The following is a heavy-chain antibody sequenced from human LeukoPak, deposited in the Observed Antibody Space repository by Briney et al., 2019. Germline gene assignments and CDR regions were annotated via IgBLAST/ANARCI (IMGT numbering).Heavy chain of an antibody. CDR3: ARGGYLLFFDP. D-gene: IGHD5-12*01. Sequence: SGTLSLTCAVYGGSFSGYYWSWIRQPPGKGLEWIGEINHSGSTNYNPSLKSRVTISVDTSKNQFSLKLSSVTAADTTVYYCARGGYLLFFDPWGQGTLVTVSS. V-gene: IGHV4-34*01. J-gene: IGHJ5*02. CDR2: INHSGST. CDR1: GGSFSGYY.